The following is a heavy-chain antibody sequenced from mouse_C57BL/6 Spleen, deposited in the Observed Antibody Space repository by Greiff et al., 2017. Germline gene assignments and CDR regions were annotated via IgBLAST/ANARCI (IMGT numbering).Heavy chain of an antibody. D-gene: IGHD1-1*01. V-gene: IGHV1-82*01. J-gene: IGHJ4*01. CDR1: GYAFSSSW. CDR3: ATLRHYAMDD. Sequence: VQLQQSGPELVKPGASVKISCKASGYAFSSSWMNWVKQRPGKGLEWIGRIYPGDGDTNYNGKFKGKATLTADKSSITAYMQLSSLTSEDSAVCFCATLRHYAMDDWGQGTSVTVSS. CDR2: IYPGDGDT.